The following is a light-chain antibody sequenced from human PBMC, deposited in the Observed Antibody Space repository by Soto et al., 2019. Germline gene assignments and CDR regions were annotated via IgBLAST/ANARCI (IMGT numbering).Light chain of an antibody. V-gene: IGKV1-5*01. CDR2: DAA. J-gene: IGKJ1*01. CDR1: QSLRRW. CDR3: QQYNSYSGT. Sequence: DIRMTQSPSSLGACVGDRVSMXCRDSQSLRRWLAWYPQTAGEAPKLLISDAASLEPGGPPRFSGSGSATEFTPTISSLQPDDFATYYRQQYNSYSGTFGQGTKVDIK.